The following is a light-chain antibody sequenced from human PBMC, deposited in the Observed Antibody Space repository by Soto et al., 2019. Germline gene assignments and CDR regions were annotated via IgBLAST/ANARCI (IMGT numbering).Light chain of an antibody. CDR1: QGIRND. CDR3: LQHSTYPLT. J-gene: IGKJ1*01. CDR2: AAS. V-gene: IGKV1-17*01. Sequence: DIQMTQFPSSLSASVGDRVTITCRASQGIRNDLGWYQQKPGKAPKRLIYAASSLQCGVPSRFIGSGSGTEFTLAISSLQPEDSAAFYCLQHSTYPLTFGQGTKVEIK.